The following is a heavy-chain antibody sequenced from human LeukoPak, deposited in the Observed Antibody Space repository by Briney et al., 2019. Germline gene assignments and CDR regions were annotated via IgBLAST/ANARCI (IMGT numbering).Heavy chain of an antibody. CDR3: ATVRLGELSLYYFDY. CDR1: IYTFTDYY. J-gene: IGHJ4*02. CDR2: INPNSGGT. Sequence: ASVKVSCKASIYTFTDYYTHWVRQAPGQGLEWMGWINPNSGGTNFAQKFQGRVTMTRDTSISTAYMELSSLRSEDTAVYYCATVRLGELSLYYFDYWGQGTLVTVSS. D-gene: IGHD3-16*02. V-gene: IGHV1-2*02.